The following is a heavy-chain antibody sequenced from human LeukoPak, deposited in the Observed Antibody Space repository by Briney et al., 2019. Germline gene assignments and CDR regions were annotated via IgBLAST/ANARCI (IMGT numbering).Heavy chain of an antibody. J-gene: IGHJ4*02. CDR1: GGSISSYYW. V-gene: IGHV2-5*01. CDR3: AHIPSAMVRGVIRDVGLRDY. D-gene: IGHD3-10*01. CDR2: IYWNDDK. Sequence: TLSLTCTVSGGSISSYYWSWIRQPPGKALEWLALIYWNDDKRYSPSLKSRLTITKDTSKNQVVLTMTNMDPVDTATYYCAHIPSAMVRGVIRDVGLRDYWGQGTLVTVSS.